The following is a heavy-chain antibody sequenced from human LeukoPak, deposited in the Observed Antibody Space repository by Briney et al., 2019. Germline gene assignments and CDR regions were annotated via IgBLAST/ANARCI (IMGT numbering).Heavy chain of an antibody. CDR3: ARDKIVGPTTLDY. V-gene: IGHV3-7*01. CDR2: IKQDGYEE. CDR1: GFTFSRYA. D-gene: IGHD1-26*01. Sequence: GGSLRLSCAASGFTFSRYAMSWVRQTPEKGLEWVANIKQDGYEEYYVDSVKGRFTISRDNAKNSLYLQMNSLRADDTAVYYCARDKIVGPTTLDYWGQGTLVTVSS. J-gene: IGHJ4*02.